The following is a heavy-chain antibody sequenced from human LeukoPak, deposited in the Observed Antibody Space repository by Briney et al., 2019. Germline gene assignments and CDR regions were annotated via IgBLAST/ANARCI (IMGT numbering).Heavy chain of an antibody. D-gene: IGHD1-1*01. V-gene: IGHV3-53*01. J-gene: IGHJ3*02. Sequence: PGASLRLSCAASGFSVGGNYISWVRQAPGKGLEWVSMIYSDGSIFHADSVKGRFTISRHNSRNTLDLQMNSLRVQDTAVYFCARDRRRLRGMNGDGDAFDIWGQGTMVPVSS. CDR2: IYSDGSI. CDR1: GFSVGGNY. CDR3: ARDRRRLRGMNGDGDAFDI.